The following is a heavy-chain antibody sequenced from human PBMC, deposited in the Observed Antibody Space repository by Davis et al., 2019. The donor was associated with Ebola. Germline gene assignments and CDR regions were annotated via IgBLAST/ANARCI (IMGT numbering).Heavy chain of an antibody. CDR1: GFTFSSYA. Sequence: GESLKISCAASGFTFSSYAMSWVRQAPGKGLEWVSAISGSGGSTYYADSVKGRFTISRDNSKNTLYLQMNSLRAEDTAVYYCANQHSPTVWGQGTLVTVSS. J-gene: IGHJ4*02. D-gene: IGHD4-17*01. V-gene: IGHV3-23*01. CDR3: ANQHSPTV. CDR2: ISGSGGST.